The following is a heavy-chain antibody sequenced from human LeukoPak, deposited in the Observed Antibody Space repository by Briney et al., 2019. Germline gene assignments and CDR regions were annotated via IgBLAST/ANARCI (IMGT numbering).Heavy chain of an antibody. CDR3: ASHQHLEWLVRTTLLPFDY. J-gene: IGHJ4*02. V-gene: IGHV3-15*01. CDR1: GFTFSNAW. CDR2: IKSKTDGGTT. Sequence: GGSLRLSCAASGFTFSNAWMSWVRQAPGKGLEWVGRIKSKTDGGTTDYAAPVKGRFTISRDDSKNTLYLQMNSLKTEDTAVYYCASHQHLEWLVRTTLLPFDYWGQGTLVTVSS. D-gene: IGHD6-19*01.